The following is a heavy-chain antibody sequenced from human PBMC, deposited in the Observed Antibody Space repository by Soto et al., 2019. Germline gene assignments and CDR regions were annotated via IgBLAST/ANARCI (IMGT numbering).Heavy chain of an antibody. V-gene: IGHV3-11*06. Sequence: GGSLRLSCATSGFPFSDYYMSWIRQAPGKGLEWLSHISPKSTYRNYADSVKGRFTISRDNTKISLFLQMSSLRVEDTAVYYCARGGGGGLFEHWGQGVLVTVS. D-gene: IGHD2-21*01. CDR1: GFPFSDYY. CDR2: ISPKSTYR. J-gene: IGHJ4*02. CDR3: ARGGGGGLFEH.